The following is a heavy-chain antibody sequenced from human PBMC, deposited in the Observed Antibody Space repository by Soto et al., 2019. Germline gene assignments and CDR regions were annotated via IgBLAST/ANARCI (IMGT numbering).Heavy chain of an antibody. CDR1: GYTFTSYG. CDR3: ARGRYGDY. J-gene: IGHJ4*02. D-gene: IGHD1-1*01. Sequence: QVHLVQSGAEVKKPGASVKVSCKGSGYTFTSYGITWVRQAPGQGLEWMGWISAHNGNTNYAQKLQGRVTVTRDTYTSTAYMELRSLRFDDTAVYYCARGRYGDYWGQGALVTVSS. V-gene: IGHV1-18*01. CDR2: ISAHNGNT.